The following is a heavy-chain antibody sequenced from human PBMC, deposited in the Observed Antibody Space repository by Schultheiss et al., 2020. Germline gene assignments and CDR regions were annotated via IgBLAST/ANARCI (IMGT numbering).Heavy chain of an antibody. V-gene: IGHV3-23*01. Sequence: GGSLRLSCAASGFTFSSSAMSWVRQAPGKGLEWVSAINYSGGTTYYADSVKGRFTISRDNSKNTLYLQMNSLRVEDTAVYYCARNGGGRRPLPGYFQYWGQGTLVTVSS. CDR3: ARNGGGRRPLPGYFQY. D-gene: IGHD2-15*01. CDR2: INYSGGTT. CDR1: GFTFSSSA. J-gene: IGHJ1*01.